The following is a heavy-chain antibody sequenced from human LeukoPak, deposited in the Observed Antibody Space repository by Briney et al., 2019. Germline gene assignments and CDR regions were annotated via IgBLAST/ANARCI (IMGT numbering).Heavy chain of an antibody. CDR3: ARGPIAYYDILTATYFDY. V-gene: IGHV5-51*01. J-gene: IGHJ4*02. D-gene: IGHD3-9*01. CDR1: GYSFTSYW. Sequence: GESLKISCKGSGYSFTSYWIGWVRQMPGKGLEWMGIIYPGDSDTRYSPSFQGQVTTSADKSISTAYLQWSSLKASDTAMYYCARGPIAYYDILTATYFDYWGQGTLVTVSS. CDR2: IYPGDSDT.